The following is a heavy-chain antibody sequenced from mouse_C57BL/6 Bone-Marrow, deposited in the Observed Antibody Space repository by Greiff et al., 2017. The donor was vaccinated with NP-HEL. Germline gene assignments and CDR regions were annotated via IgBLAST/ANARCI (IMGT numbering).Heavy chain of an antibody. D-gene: IGHD1-1*01. V-gene: IGHV10-3*01. J-gene: IGHJ1*03. CDR1: GFTFNTYA. Sequence: EVKLVESGGGLVQPKGSLKLSCAASGFTFNTYAMHWVRQAPGKGLEWVARIRSKSSNYATYYADSVKDRFTISRDDSQSMLYLQMNNLKTEDTAMYYCVREGYYYGSSYVSHWYFDVWGTGTTVTVSS. CDR2: IRSKSSNYAT. CDR3: VREGYYYGSSYVSHWYFDV.